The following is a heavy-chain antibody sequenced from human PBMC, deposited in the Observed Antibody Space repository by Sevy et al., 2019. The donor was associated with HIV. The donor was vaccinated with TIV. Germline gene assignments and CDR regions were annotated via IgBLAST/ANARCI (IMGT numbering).Heavy chain of an antibody. CDR1: GFTFSSYW. J-gene: IGHJ6*03. CDR3: ARRGVYDYYYYMDV. V-gene: IGHV3-7*03. CDR2: IKKDGSEK. D-gene: IGHD2-8*01. Sequence: GGSLRLSCAASGFTFSSYWMSWVRQAPGKGLEWVANIKKDGSEKYYVDSVKGRFTISRDNAKNSLYLQMNSLRAEDTAVYYCARRGVYDYYYYMDVWGKGTTVTVSS.